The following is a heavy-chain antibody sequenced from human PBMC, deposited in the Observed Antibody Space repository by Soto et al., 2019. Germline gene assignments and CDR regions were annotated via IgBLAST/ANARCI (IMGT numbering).Heavy chain of an antibody. D-gene: IGHD2-2*01. CDR2: LYYSGST. CDR1: GGSISSSNYY. J-gene: IGHJ5*02. CDR3: ASTFCSSTTCYPNWFDP. V-gene: IGHV4-39*01. Sequence: SETLSLTCTVSGGSISSSNYYWGWIRRPPGKGLEWIGSLYYSGSTYYNPSLKSRVTISVDTSKNQFSLKVTSVTAADTAVYYCASTFCSSTTCYPNWFDPWGQGTLVTVSS.